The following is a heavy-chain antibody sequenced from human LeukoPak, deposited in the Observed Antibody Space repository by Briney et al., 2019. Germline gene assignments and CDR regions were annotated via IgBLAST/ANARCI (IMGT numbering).Heavy chain of an antibody. V-gene: IGHV3-74*01. D-gene: IGHD4-17*01. CDR2: IKSDGSIT. Sequence: PGGSLRLSCAASGFTISSYWIHWVRQAPGKGLVWVSRIKSDGSITSYADSVKGRFTISRDNAKNTLYVQMNSLRAEDTAVYYCARAGYGDLDDAFDIWGQGTMVTVSS. J-gene: IGHJ3*02. CDR1: GFTISSYW. CDR3: ARAGYGDLDDAFDI.